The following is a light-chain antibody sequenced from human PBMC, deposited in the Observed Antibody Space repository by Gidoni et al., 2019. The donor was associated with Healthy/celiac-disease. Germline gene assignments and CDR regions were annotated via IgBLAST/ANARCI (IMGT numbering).Light chain of an antibody. CDR3: QQYGSSPLT. CDR2: GAA. Sequence: EIVLPQSPGPLSLSPWETATLSGRASQSVSSSYLAWYQQKPGQAPRLLIYGAASRATGIPDRFSGSGSGTDFTLTISRLEPEDFAVYYCQQYGSSPLTFGGGTKVEIK. V-gene: IGKV3-20*01. J-gene: IGKJ4*01. CDR1: QSVSSSY.